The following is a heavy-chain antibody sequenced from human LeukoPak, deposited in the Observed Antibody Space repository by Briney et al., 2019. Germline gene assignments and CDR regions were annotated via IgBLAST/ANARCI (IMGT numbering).Heavy chain of an antibody. CDR3: ARPYCNGGSCHDYFDY. V-gene: IGHV1-2*02. J-gene: IGHJ4*02. Sequence: ASVKVSCKASGYTFTGYYIHWVRQAPGQGLEWMGWMNPYSGGTNYAQKFQGRVTMTRDTSISTAYMELRRLSSDDTAIYYCARPYCNGGSCHDYFDYWGQGTLVSVSS. CDR1: GYTFTGYY. D-gene: IGHD2-15*01. CDR2: MNPYSGGT.